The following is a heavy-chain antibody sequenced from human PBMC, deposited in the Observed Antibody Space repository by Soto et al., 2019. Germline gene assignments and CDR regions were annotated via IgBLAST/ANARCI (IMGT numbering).Heavy chain of an antibody. D-gene: IGHD6-19*01. CDR3: AKEGRGGGWYDY. CDR2: ISGNGGSK. J-gene: IGHJ4*02. CDR1: GSTFSSYA. V-gene: IGHV3-23*01. Sequence: EVQLLESGGGLVQSGGSLRLSCAASGSTFSSYAMNWVRQAPGRGLEWVSAISGNGGSKYYADSVKGRFTISRDNSKDTLFLQMNSLRAEDTAVYYCAKEGRGGGWYDYWGQGTLVTVSS.